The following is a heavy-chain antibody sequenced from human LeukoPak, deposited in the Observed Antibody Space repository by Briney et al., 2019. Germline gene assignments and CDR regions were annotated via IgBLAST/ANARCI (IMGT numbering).Heavy chain of an antibody. CDR1: GGPISSGSYY. CDR2: IYTSGST. Sequence: SQNLSLTCTVSGGPISSGSYYWSWIRQPAGKGLEWIGRIYTSGSTNYNPSLKSRVTISVDTSKNQFSLKLSSVTAADTAVYYCARDRSLAARVYYYYYYMDVWGKGTTVTVSS. D-gene: IGHD2-15*01. V-gene: IGHV4-61*02. CDR3: ARDRSLAARVYYYYYYMDV. J-gene: IGHJ6*03.